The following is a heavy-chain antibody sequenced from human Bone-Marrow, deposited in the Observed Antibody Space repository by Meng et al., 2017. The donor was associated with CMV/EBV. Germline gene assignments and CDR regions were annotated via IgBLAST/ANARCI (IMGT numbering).Heavy chain of an antibody. Sequence: GESLKISCKGSGYSFTSYWIGWVRQMPGKGLEWMGIIYHGDSDTRYSPSFQGQVTISADKSISTAYLQWSSLKASDTAMYYCASMPYCGGDCYGYGMDVWGQGTTVTVSS. CDR1: GYSFTSYW. D-gene: IGHD2-21*01. CDR2: IYHGDSDT. CDR3: ASMPYCGGDCYGYGMDV. V-gene: IGHV5-51*01. J-gene: IGHJ6*02.